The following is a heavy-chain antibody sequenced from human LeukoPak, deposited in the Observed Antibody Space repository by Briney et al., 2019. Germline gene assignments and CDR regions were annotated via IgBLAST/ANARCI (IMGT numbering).Heavy chain of an antibody. J-gene: IGHJ4*02. CDR3: SLVVPAALYYFDY. Sequence: SETLSLTCAVYGGSFSGYYWSWIRQPPGKGLEWIGETNHSGSTNYNPSLKSRVTISVDTSKNQFSLKLSSVTAADTAVYYCSLVVPAALYYFDYWGQGTLVTVSS. CDR2: TNHSGST. CDR1: GGSFSGYY. V-gene: IGHV4-34*01. D-gene: IGHD2-2*01.